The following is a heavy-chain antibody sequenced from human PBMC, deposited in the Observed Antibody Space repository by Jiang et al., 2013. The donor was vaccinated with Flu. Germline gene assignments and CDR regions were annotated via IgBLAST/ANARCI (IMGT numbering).Heavy chain of an antibody. Sequence: ESGEALVQPGGSLRLSCAASGFTFSSYWMHWVRQAPGKGLVWVSRINSDGSSTSYADSVKGRFTISRDNAKNTLYLQMNSLRTEDTAVYYCARGSVGATVFALHNDAFDIWGQGTMVTVSS. D-gene: IGHD1-26*01. V-gene: IGHV3-74*01. CDR3: ARGSVGATVFALHNDAFDI. CDR2: INSDGSST. J-gene: IGHJ3*02. CDR1: GFTFSSYW.